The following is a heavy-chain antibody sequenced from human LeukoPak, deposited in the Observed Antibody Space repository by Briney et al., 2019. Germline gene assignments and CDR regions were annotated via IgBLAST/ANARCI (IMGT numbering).Heavy chain of an antibody. D-gene: IGHD1-26*01. CDR2: INHSGST. CDR3: AREVGATHYYYYYMDV. V-gene: IGHV4-34*01. Sequence: SETLSLTCAVYGGSFSGYYWSWIRQPPGKGLEWIGEINHSGSTNYNPSLKSRVTISVDTSKNQFSLKLSSVTAADTAVYYCAREVGATHYYYYYMDVWGKGTTVTVSS. CDR1: GGSFSGYY. J-gene: IGHJ6*03.